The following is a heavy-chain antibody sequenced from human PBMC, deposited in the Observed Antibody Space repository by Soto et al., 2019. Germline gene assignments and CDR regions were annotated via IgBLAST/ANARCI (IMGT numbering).Heavy chain of an antibody. CDR1: GYTFTSYG. D-gene: IGHD4-17*01. J-gene: IGHJ6*03. V-gene: IGHV1-18*01. Sequence: ASVKVSCKASGYTFTSYGISWVRQAPGQGLEWMGWISAYNGNTNYAQKLQGRVTMTTDTSTSTAYMELRSLRSDDTAVYYCARVMIGDGDYESYYYYYMDVWGKGTTVTVSS. CDR2: ISAYNGNT. CDR3: ARVMIGDGDYESYYYYYMDV.